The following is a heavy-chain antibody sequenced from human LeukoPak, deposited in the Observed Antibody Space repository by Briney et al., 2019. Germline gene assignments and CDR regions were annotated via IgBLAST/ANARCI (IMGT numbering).Heavy chain of an antibody. J-gene: IGHJ3*02. CDR3: ARGVFRYSDDAFDM. Sequence: ASVKVSCKASGYTFTSYGISWVRQAPGQGLEWMGCISAYNGSPNYPQKFQGRVTMTRDTSTSTVYVELSSLRYDDTAVYYCARGVFRYSDDAFDMWGQGTMVTVSS. D-gene: IGHD3-9*01. V-gene: IGHV1-18*01. CDR1: GYTFTSYG. CDR2: ISAYNGSP.